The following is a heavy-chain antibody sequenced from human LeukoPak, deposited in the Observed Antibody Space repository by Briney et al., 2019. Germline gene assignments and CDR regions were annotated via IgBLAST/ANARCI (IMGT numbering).Heavy chain of an antibody. CDR3: ARDRSGYTFDD. CDR1: GFIFSSYS. J-gene: IGHJ4*02. Sequence: GGSLRLSCAASGFIFSSYSMNWVRQAPGKGLEWVSSNSATGNYIYYADSVKGRFTISRDNAKNSLYLQMNSLRAEDTAVYYCARDRSGYTFDDWGQGTLVTVSS. D-gene: IGHD5-18*01. CDR2: NSATGNYI. V-gene: IGHV3-21*01.